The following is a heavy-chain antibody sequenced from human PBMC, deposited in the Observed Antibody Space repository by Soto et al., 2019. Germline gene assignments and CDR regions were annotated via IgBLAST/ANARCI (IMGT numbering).Heavy chain of an antibody. CDR1: GYTFTSYG. J-gene: IGHJ5*02. CDR3: XXSXGXAYWFDP. D-gene: IGHD3-16*02. Sequence: QVQLVQSGAEVKKPGASVKVSCKASGYTFTSYGISWVRQAPGQGLEWMGWISAYNGNTNYAQKLQGRVTMTTDTSTSTAYMELXSLRSXXTAXYYCXXSXGXAYWFDPWGQGTLVTVSS. CDR2: ISAYNGNT. V-gene: IGHV1-18*01.